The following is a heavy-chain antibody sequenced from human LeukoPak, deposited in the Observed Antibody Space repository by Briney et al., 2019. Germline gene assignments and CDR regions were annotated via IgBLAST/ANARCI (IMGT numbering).Heavy chain of an antibody. CDR2: ISSSSSYI. J-gene: IGHJ4*02. V-gene: IGHV3-21*01. D-gene: IGHD5-12*01. Sequence: GGSLGLSCAASGFTFSGYSMNWVRQAPGKGLEWVSSISSSSSYIYYADSVKGRFTISRDNAKNSLYLQMNSLRAEDTAVYYCARGGGARGDYWGQGTLVTVSS. CDR3: ARGGGARGDY. CDR1: GFTFSGYS.